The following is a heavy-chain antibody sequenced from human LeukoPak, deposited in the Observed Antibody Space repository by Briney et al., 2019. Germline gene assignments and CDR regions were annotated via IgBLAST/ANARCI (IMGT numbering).Heavy chain of an antibody. D-gene: IGHD6-19*01. V-gene: IGHV3-21*01. CDR2: ISSSSSYI. CDR3: ARDSIAVATYDY. J-gene: IGHJ4*02. CDR1: GFTFSRYG. Sequence: GGSLRLSCAASGFTFSRYGMHWVRQAPGKGLEWVSSISSSSSYIYYADSVKGRFTISRDNAKNSLYLQMNSLRAEDTAVYYCARDSIAVATYDYWGQGTLVTVSS.